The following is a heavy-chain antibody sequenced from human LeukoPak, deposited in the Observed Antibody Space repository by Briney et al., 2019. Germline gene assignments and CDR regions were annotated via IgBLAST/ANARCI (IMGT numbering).Heavy chain of an antibody. CDR3: TRALGHSVLAFDV. D-gene: IGHD3-16*01. CDR2: IKEDGREK. Sequence: PGESLKISCKGSGFTFSDHYMDWVRQAPGKGLEWVASIKEDGREKLYVESLEGRLTIARDNAKESLHLQMRNLRVEDTAVYYCTRALGHSVLAFDVWGQGTVVIVS. CDR1: GFTFSDHY. V-gene: IGHV3-7*03. J-gene: IGHJ3*01.